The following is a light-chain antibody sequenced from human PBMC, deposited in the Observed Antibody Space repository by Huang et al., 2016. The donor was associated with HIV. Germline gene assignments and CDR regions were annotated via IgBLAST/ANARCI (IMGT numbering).Light chain of an antibody. CDR2: AAS. V-gene: IGKV1-NL1*01. Sequence: DIQMTQSPSSLSASVGDRVTITCRASQGISNSLAWYQQKPGKAPKLLLYAASRLKSGVPSRCSGSGSGTDYTLTISSLQPEDFATYYCQQYYSTPPSTFGQGTRLEIK. J-gene: IGKJ5*01. CDR1: QGISNS. CDR3: QQYYSTPPST.